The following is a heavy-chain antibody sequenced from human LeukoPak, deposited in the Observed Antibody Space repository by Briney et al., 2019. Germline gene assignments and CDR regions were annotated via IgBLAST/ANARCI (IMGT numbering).Heavy chain of an antibody. D-gene: IGHD3-10*01. V-gene: IGHV3-7*01. J-gene: IGHJ6*03. Sequence: PGGSLRLSCAASGFTFSSYWMSWVRQAPGKGLEWVANIKQDGSEKYYVDSVKGRFTISRDNAKNSLFVQMNSLRAEDTAVYYCARRSGSYSGRYYYYMDVWGKGTTVTISS. CDR3: ARRSGSYSGRYYYYMDV. CDR2: IKQDGSEK. CDR1: GFTFSSYW.